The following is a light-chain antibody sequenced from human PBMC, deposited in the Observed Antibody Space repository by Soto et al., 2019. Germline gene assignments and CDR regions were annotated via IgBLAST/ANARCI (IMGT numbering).Light chain of an antibody. CDR3: QQYGSPPYT. CDR1: QSVSSSY. V-gene: IGKV3-20*01. Sequence: EIVLTQSPGTLSLSPGERATLSCRASQSVSSSYLAWYQQKPGQAPMLPIYGASNRATGIPDRFSGSGSGTDFTLTISRLEPEEFAVYYCQQYGSPPYTFGQGPKMEIK. J-gene: IGKJ2*01. CDR2: GAS.